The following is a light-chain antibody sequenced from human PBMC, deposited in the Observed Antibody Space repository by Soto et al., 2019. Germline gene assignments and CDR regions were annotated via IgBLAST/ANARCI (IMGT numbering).Light chain of an antibody. Sequence: ESVLTQSRGTLSLSPGERPNLPCRARQSLTNSFIAWYQQKPGQDTRLLIYDTSSRDTGIPDRVSGRGSGTDFTLTISRLEPEDFAVFDCQQYGTSEIIFGQGTRGEI. CDR2: DTS. J-gene: IGKJ5*01. V-gene: IGKV3-20*01. CDR3: QQYGTSEII. CDR1: QSLTNSF.